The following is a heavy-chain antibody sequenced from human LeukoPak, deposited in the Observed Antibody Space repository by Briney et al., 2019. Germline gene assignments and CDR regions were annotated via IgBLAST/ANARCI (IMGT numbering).Heavy chain of an antibody. CDR1: GGSISSSSYY. J-gene: IGHJ4*02. CDR2: IYYSGST. Sequence: PSETLSLTCTVSGGSISSSSYYWGWIRQPPGKGLEWIGSIYYSGSTYYNPSLKSRVTISVDTSKNQFSLKLSSVTAAGTAVYYCARSDYDFWSGHRYYFDYWGQGTLVTVSS. CDR3: ARSDYDFWSGHRYYFDY. V-gene: IGHV4-39*01. D-gene: IGHD3-3*01.